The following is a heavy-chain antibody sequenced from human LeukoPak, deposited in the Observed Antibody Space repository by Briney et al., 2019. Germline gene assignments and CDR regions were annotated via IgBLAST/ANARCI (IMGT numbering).Heavy chain of an antibody. CDR1: GFTFSTYW. Sequence: GGSLRLSCAASGFTFSTYWMSWVRQAPGKGLEWVANIKEDGSEINYADSVRGRFTISRDNAKNSLYLQMNSLRAEDTAVYYCARGYTCGYWGHGTLVIVSS. CDR3: ARGYTCGY. J-gene: IGHJ4*01. CDR2: IKEDGSEI. V-gene: IGHV3-7*04. D-gene: IGHD5-18*01.